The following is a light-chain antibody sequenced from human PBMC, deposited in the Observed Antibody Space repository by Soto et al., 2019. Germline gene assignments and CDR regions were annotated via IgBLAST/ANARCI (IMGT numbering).Light chain of an antibody. Sequence: QSALTQPPSASGSPGQSVTISCTGTSSDVGGYNYVSWYQQHPGKAPKRMIYEVSKRPSGVPDRFSGSKSGNTASLTVSGLQAEDEAEYYCSSYEGSNNLVFGTGTKVTVL. J-gene: IGLJ1*01. V-gene: IGLV2-8*01. CDR1: SSDVGGYNY. CDR3: SSYEGSNNLV. CDR2: EVS.